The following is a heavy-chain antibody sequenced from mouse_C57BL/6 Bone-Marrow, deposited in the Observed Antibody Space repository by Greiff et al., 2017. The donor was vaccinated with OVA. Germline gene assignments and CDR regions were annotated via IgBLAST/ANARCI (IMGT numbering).Heavy chain of an antibody. CDR1: GFTFSSYA. D-gene: IGHD1-1*01. CDR3: AREGDSSGYFDV. Sequence: EVQGVESGGGLVKPGGSLKLSCAASGFTFSSYAMSWVRQTPEKRLEWVATISDGGSYTYYPDNLKGRFTISRDNAKNNLYLQMSHLKSEDTAMYYCAREGDSSGYFDVWGTGTTVTVSS. V-gene: IGHV5-4*01. J-gene: IGHJ1*03. CDR2: ISDGGSYT.